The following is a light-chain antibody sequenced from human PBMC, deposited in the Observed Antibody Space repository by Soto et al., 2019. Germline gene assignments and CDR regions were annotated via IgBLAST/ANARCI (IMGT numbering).Light chain of an antibody. V-gene: IGKV3-15*01. CDR2: DAS. Sequence: EIVLTQSPGTLSLSPGERATLSCRASQYISKFLAWYQQRPGQAPRLLIYDASTRATGIPDRFSGSGSGTEFTLTISSLQSEDVAVYYCHQYNEWRTFGQGTKVDI. J-gene: IGKJ1*01. CDR1: QYISKF. CDR3: HQYNEWRT.